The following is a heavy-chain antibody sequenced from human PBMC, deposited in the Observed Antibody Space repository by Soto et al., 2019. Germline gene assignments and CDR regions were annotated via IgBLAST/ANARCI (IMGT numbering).Heavy chain of an antibody. CDR3: ARDYVVRGVTLIYGMGV. CDR1: GFTFSSYA. J-gene: IGHJ6*02. D-gene: IGHD3-10*01. CDR2: ISYNGSNK. Sequence: PWGSLRLSCAACGFTFSSYAMHFCCHSPFKWLERVAVISYNGSNKYYADSVKGRFTMSRDNSKNTLYLQMNSLRAEDTAVYYCARDYVVRGVTLIYGMGVWGQGTTVTVSS. V-gene: IGHV3-30-3*01.